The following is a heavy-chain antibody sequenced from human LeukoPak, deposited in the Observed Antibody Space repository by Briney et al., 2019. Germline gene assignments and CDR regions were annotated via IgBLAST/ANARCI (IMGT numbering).Heavy chain of an antibody. D-gene: IGHD3-10*01. V-gene: IGHV4-59*01. CDR1: GGSISSYY. CDR3: ARGDGLWFGELLSAFDI. Sequence: NPSETLSLTCTASGGSISSYYWSWIRQPPGKGLEWIGYIYYSGSTNYNPSLKSRVTISVDTSKNQFSLKLSSVTAADTAVYYCARGDGLWFGELLSAFDIWGQGTMVTVSS. CDR2: IYYSGST. J-gene: IGHJ3*02.